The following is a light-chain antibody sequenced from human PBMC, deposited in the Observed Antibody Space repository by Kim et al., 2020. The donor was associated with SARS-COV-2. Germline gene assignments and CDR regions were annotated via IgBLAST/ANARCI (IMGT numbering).Light chain of an antibody. J-gene: IGKJ2*03. CDR1: QSLLHSNGYNS. CDR2: LGS. V-gene: IGKV2-28*01. Sequence: DIVMTQSPLSLPATPGEPSSISCRSSQSLLHSNGYNSLDWYLQKPAQSPQLLLYLGSNRASGVPDRFSGGGSGTDFTLKISRVEAEDVGVFCCMQALQAPYSFGQGTKLEI. CDR3: MQALQAPYS.